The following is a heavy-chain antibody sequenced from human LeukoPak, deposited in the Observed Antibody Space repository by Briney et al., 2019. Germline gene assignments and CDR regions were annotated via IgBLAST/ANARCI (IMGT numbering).Heavy chain of an antibody. Sequence: PGGSLRLSCAASGFTFSDYYMSWIRQAPGKGLEWVSYISSSGSYTNYADSVKGRFIISRDNSKNTLFLQMNSLRAEDTAVYYCARAPSGWSDYWYFDLWGRGTLVTVSS. V-gene: IGHV3-11*05. CDR2: ISSSGSYT. CDR3: ARAPSGWSDYWYFDL. J-gene: IGHJ2*01. CDR1: GFTFSDYY. D-gene: IGHD6-19*01.